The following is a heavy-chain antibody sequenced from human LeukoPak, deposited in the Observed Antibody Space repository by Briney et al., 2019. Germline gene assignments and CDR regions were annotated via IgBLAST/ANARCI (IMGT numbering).Heavy chain of an antibody. J-gene: IGHJ4*02. CDR1: GGSFSGYY. Sequence: PSETLSLTCAVYGGSFSGYYWSWIRQPPGKGLEWIGEINNSGSTNYNPSLKSRVTISVDTSKNQFSLKLSSVTAADTAVYYCARVTDDYGGNSGVRYFDYWGQGTLVTVSS. CDR3: ARVTDDYGGNSGVRYFDY. CDR2: INNSGST. V-gene: IGHV4-34*01. D-gene: IGHD4-17*01.